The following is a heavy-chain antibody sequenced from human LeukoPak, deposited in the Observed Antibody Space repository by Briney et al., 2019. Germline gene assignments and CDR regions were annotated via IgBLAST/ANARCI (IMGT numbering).Heavy chain of an antibody. D-gene: IGHD3-10*01. J-gene: IGHJ4*02. CDR1: GGSFSGYY. Sequence: SETLSLTCAVYGGSFSGYYWSWIRQPPGKGPEWIGEINHSGSTNYNPSLKSRVTISVDTSKNQFSLKLSSVTAADTAVYYCARGWVWFGEFLLDYWGQGTLVTVSS. CDR2: INHSGST. CDR3: ARGWVWFGEFLLDY. V-gene: IGHV4-34*01.